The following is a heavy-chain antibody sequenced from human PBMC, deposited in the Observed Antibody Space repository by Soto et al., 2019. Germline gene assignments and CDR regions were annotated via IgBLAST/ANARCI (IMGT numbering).Heavy chain of an antibody. D-gene: IGHD3-10*01. CDR2: IYHTGRA. CDR1: GASISGVSNY. J-gene: IGHJ4*02. V-gene: IGHV4-39*01. Sequence: QLQLQESGPGLVKPSETLSLTCTVSGASISGVSNYWGWVRQPPGKGLEWIGSIYHTGRAYYNPSLQSRVAISVDTSTNQFSLTLSSVTAADTAVYYCAEGLWTFHSWGQGTLVAVSS. CDR3: AEGLWTFHS.